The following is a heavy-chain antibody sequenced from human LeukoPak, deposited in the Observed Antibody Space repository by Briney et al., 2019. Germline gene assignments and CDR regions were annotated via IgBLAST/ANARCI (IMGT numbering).Heavy chain of an antibody. V-gene: IGHV3-21*01. Sequence: GRSLRLSCAASGFTFSSYAMHWVRQAPGKGLEWVSSISSSSSYIYYADSVKGRFTISRDNAKNSLYLQMNSLRAEDTAVYYCASQYRDSGDDYWGQGTLVTVSS. D-gene: IGHD6-6*01. J-gene: IGHJ4*02. CDR2: ISSSSSYI. CDR1: GFTFSSYA. CDR3: ASQYRDSGDDY.